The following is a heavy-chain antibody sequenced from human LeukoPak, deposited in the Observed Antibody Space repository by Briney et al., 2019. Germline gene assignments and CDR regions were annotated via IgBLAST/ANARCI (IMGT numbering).Heavy chain of an antibody. V-gene: IGHV1-2*02. J-gene: IGHJ5*02. CDR2: INPNSGGT. CDR3: ALIVDYYDSSGYYYWFDP. CDR1: GYTFTGYY. Sequence: GASVKVSCKASGYTFTGYYMHWVRQAPGQGLEWMGWINPNSGGTNYAQKFQGRVTMTRDTSISTAYMELSRLRSDDTAVYYCALIVDYYDSSGYYYWFDPWGQGTLVTASS. D-gene: IGHD3-22*01.